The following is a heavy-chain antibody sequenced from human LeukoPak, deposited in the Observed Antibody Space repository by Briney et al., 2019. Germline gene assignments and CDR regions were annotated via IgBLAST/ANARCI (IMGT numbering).Heavy chain of an antibody. V-gene: IGHV4-39*01. J-gene: IGHJ4*02. D-gene: IGHD3-16*01. CDR2: IYYSGST. CDR3: ASPGGGPTDY. CDR1: GSSISSGGYY. Sequence: ETLSLTCTVPGSSISSGGYYWGWIRQPPGKGLEWIGSIYYSGSTYYNPSHKSRVTISVDTSKNQFSLKLSSVTAADTAVYYCASPGGGPTDYWGQGTLVTVSS.